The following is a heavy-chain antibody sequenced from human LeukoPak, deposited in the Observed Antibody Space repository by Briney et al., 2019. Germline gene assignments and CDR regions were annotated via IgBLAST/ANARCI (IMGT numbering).Heavy chain of an antibody. CDR3: ARDGPTTTNRNNWFDP. J-gene: IGHJ5*02. Sequence: PGGSLRLSCAPSGFXFSNYGIHWVRQAPGKGLEWVAVIWYDGSNKYYADSVRGRFTISRDNSKNTLYLQMNSLRAEDTAVCYCARDGPTTTNRNNWFDPWGQGTLVTVSS. V-gene: IGHV3-33*01. D-gene: IGHD4-17*01. CDR2: IWYDGSNK. CDR1: GFXFSNYG.